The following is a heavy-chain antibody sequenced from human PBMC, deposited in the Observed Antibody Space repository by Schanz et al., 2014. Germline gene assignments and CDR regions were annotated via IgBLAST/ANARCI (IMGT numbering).Heavy chain of an antibody. J-gene: IGHJ4*02. CDR3: ARDFSAYVGNYFDY. V-gene: IGHV3-48*04. CDR2: ISNSGTTI. D-gene: IGHD5-12*01. CDR1: EFSFSSFG. Sequence: EVQLVESGGGLVQPRGSLRLSCAASEFSFSSFGMNWVRQAPGKGLEWVSYISNSGTTIYYADSVKGRFTISRDNAKNSLYLQMNSLRVEDTAVYYCARDFSAYVGNYFDYWGQGTLVTVSS.